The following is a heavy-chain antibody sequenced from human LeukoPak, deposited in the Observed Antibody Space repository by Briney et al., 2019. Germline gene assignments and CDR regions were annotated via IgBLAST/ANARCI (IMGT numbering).Heavy chain of an antibody. Sequence: GGSLRLSCAASGFTFSSYSMNWVRQAPGKGLEWVSSISSSSSYIYYAGSVKGRFTISRDNAKNSLYLQMNSLRAEDTAVYYCARDRDYDFWSGYWYYFDYWGQGTLVTVSS. CDR1: GFTFSSYS. V-gene: IGHV3-21*01. D-gene: IGHD3-3*01. J-gene: IGHJ4*02. CDR2: ISSSSSYI. CDR3: ARDRDYDFWSGYWYYFDY.